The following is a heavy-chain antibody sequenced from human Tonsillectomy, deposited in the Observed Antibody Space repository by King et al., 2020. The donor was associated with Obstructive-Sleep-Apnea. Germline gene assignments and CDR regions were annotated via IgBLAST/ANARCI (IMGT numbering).Heavy chain of an antibody. CDR2: IYYSGST. J-gene: IGHJ4*02. D-gene: IGHD5-12*01. CDR3: ARVVRSSGYDLGSGYFDY. CDR1: GGSISSGDYY. V-gene: IGHV4-30-4*01. Sequence: QLQESGPGLVKPSQTLSLTCTVSGGSISSGDYYWSWIRQPPGKGLEWIGYIYYSGSTYYNPSLKSRVTISVDTSKNQFSLKLSSVTAADTAVYYCARVVRSSGYDLGSGYFDYWGQGTLVTVSS.